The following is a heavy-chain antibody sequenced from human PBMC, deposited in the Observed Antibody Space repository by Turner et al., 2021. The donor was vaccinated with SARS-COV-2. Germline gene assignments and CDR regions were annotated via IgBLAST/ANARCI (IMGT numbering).Heavy chain of an antibody. Sequence: QLQLQASGPGLVTPSETLSLTCTVSGGSMSRSSYYWGWFRQPPGRGREGIGEIYYSEITYYNPSINGEVTISVDTSKTKCSLKLSTVTAADTAVYYCERLMDTAMDYYGMDVWGQGTTVTVSS. CDR3: ERLMDTAMDYYGMDV. V-gene: IGHV4-39*01. D-gene: IGHD5-18*01. CDR2: IYYSEIT. CDR1: GGSMSRSSYY. J-gene: IGHJ6*02.